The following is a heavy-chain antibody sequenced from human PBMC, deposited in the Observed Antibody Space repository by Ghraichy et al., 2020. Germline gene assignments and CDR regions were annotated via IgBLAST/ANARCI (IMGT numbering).Heavy chain of an antibody. Sequence: GESLNISCAASGFTFSSYSMNWVRQAPGKGLEWVSSISSSISYIYYADSVKGRFTISRDNAKNSLYLQMNSLRAEDTAVYYCASQYSYSLDYWGQGTLVTVSS. CDR2: ISSSISYI. CDR1: GFTFSSYS. D-gene: IGHD5-18*01. V-gene: IGHV3-21*01. J-gene: IGHJ4*02. CDR3: ASQYSYSLDY.